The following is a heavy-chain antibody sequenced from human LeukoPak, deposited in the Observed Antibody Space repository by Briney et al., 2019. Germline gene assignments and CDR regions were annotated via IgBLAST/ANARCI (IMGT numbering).Heavy chain of an antibody. V-gene: IGHV1-69*05. J-gene: IGHJ3*02. Sequence: GASVKVSCKASGGTFSSYAISWVRQAPGQGLEWMGGIIPIFGTANYAQKFQGRVTITTDESTSTAYMELSSLRSEDTAVYYCAGEFLTGYSNPTLHAFDIWGQGTMVTVSS. CDR3: AGEFLTGYSNPTLHAFDI. CDR1: GGTFSSYA. D-gene: IGHD3-9*01. CDR2: IIPIFGTA.